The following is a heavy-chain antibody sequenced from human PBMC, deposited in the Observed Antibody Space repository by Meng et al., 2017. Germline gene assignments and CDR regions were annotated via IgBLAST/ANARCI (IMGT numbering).Heavy chain of an antibody. D-gene: IGHD3-10*01. Sequence: GGSLRLSCAASGFTFKRFEMNWVRQTPGKGLEWVSYISESCSTIYYADSVKGRFTITRDNTKNSLYLQLNSQRAEDTAVYYCARAMGAGVDGIDYWGQGTLVTVSS. CDR1: GFTFKRFE. CDR2: ISESCSTI. CDR3: ARAMGAGVDGIDY. V-gene: IGHV3-48*03. J-gene: IGHJ4*02.